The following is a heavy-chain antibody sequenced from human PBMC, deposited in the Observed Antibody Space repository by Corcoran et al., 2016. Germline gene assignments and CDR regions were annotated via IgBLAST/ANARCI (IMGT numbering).Heavy chain of an antibody. J-gene: IGHJ6*02. D-gene: IGHD3-16*01. V-gene: IGHV3-73*02. CDR3: SRGIGGHGMDV. Sequence: EVQLVESGGGLVQPGGSLKLSCAASGFTFSDSSIHCVRQASGKGLEWIGLIRSKANNYATVYAASVQGRFTISRDDTQYLQMNSMKTEDKAVDYSSRGIGGHGMDVWGQGTTVTVSS. CDR1: GFTFSDSS. CDR2: IRSKANNYAT.